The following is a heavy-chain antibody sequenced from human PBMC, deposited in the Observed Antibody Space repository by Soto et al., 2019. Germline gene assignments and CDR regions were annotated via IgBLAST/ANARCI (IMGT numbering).Heavy chain of an antibody. CDR1: NYDFRDYG. J-gene: IGHJ4*02. CDR3: ARDLPPYVPTYSVVVARFDY. D-gene: IGHD2-21*01. CDR2: ISPYKGDT. V-gene: IGHV1-18*01. Sequence: QVQLVQSGPEMKEPGASVKVSCKASNYDFRDYGFSWVRQAPGQGLEWRGWISPYKGDTNYTQKFQGRVTLTTYSSTNTAYMELRSLRADDTAMYYWARDLPPYVPTYSVVVARFDYWGQGTLVTVSS.